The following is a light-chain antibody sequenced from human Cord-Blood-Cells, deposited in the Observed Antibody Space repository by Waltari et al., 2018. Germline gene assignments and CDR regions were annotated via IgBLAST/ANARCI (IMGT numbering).Light chain of an antibody. Sequence: DIVMTQSPDSLAVFMGESVAINRKSSQSVLYSPNNKNSLAWYQQKQGQPPKLLIYWASTREARVPDRFSGSGSGTDFTLTISILQAEDVAVYYWQQYYSTPLTFGGGTKVEIK. CDR1: QSVLYSPNNKNS. J-gene: IGKJ4*01. V-gene: IGKV4-1*01. CDR3: QQYYSTPLT. CDR2: WAS.